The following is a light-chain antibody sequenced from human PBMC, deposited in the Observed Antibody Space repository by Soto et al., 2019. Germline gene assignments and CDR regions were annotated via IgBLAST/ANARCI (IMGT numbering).Light chain of an antibody. V-gene: IGLV3-21*02. CDR3: QAWDSSRDHYV. Sequence: QPRSVAVSLGQTGRITCGGNNIGSKSVHWYQQKPGQAPVLVVYDDSDRPSGIPERFSGSNSGNKATLTISRVEAGDAADYYCQAWDSSRDHYVFGTGTKVTV. J-gene: IGLJ1*01. CDR2: DDS. CDR1: NIGSKS.